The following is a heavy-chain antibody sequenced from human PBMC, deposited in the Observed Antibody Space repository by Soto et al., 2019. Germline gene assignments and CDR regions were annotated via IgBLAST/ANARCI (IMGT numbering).Heavy chain of an antibody. CDR3: ARVNCGGDCYRGPLDY. J-gene: IGHJ4*02. CDR2: ISAYNGNT. V-gene: IGHV1-18*01. CDR1: GYTFTSYG. D-gene: IGHD2-21*02. Sequence: GASVKVSCKASGYTFTSYGISWVRQAPGQGLEWMGWISAYNGNTNYAQKLQGRVTMTTDTSTSTAYMELRSLRSDDTAVYYCARVNCGGDCYRGPLDYWGQGTLVTVSS.